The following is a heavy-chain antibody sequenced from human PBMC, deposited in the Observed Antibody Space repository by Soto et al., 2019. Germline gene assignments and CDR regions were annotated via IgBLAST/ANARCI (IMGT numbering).Heavy chain of an antibody. D-gene: IGHD4-17*01. Sequence: QITLKESGPTLVKPTQTLTLTCTFSGFSLRTSGVGVGWIRQPPGKALEWLALLYWNDNKPYSPSLQSRLTITKDTSKNQVVLTLTNMDPVDTATYYCAHTPGYGDYDFYYFGRDVWGQGTPVTVSS. J-gene: IGHJ6*02. CDR3: AHTPGYGDYDFYYFGRDV. V-gene: IGHV2-5*01. CDR1: GFSLRTSGVG. CDR2: LYWNDNK.